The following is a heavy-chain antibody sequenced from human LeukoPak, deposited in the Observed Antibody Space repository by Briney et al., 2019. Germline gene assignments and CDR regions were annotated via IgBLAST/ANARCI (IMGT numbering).Heavy chain of an antibody. J-gene: IGHJ6*02. V-gene: IGHV1-18*01. CDR2: INAYNGNT. D-gene: IGHD2-2*01. CDR3: ARPLYCSSTSCYGDYYGMDV. CDR1: GYTFTSYG. Sequence: GASVKVSCKASGYTFTSYGISWVRQAPGQGLEWMGWINAYNGNTNYAQKLQGRVTMTTDTSTSTAYMELRSLRSEDTAVYYCARPLYCSSTSCYGDYYGMDVWGQGTTVTVSS.